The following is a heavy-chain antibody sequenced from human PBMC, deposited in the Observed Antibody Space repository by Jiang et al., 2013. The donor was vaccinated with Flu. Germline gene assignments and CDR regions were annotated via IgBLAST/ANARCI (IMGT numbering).Heavy chain of an antibody. CDR1: GGSISSYY. J-gene: IGHJ4*02. Sequence: GSGLVKPSETLSLTCTVSGGSISSYYWGWIRQPPGKGLEWIGSIYHSGSTYYNPSLKSRVTISVDTSKNQFSLKLSSVTAADTAVYYCARLADYDILTGSLDYWGQGTLVTVSS. D-gene: IGHD3-9*01. CDR3: ARLADYDILTGSLDY. V-gene: IGHV4-38-2*02. CDR2: IYHSGST.